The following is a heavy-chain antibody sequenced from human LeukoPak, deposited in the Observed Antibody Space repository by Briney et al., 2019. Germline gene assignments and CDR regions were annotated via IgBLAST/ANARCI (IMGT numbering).Heavy chain of an antibody. D-gene: IGHD1-26*01. CDR1: GFTFSSYA. CDR3: AKDLYHGGSYFIFDY. V-gene: IGHV3-23*01. Sequence: GGFLRLSCAASGFTFSSYAMSWVRQAPGKGLEWVSAISGSGGSTYYADSVKGRFTISRDNSKNTLYLQMNSLRAEDTAVYYCAKDLYHGGSYFIFDYWGQGTLVTVSS. CDR2: ISGSGGST. J-gene: IGHJ4*02.